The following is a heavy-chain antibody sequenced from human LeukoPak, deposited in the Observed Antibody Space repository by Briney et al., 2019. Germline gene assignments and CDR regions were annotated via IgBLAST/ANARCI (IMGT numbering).Heavy chain of an antibody. Sequence: SETLSLTCAVYGGSFSGYYWSWIRQPPGKGLEWIGEINHSGSTNYNPSLKSRVTISVDPSKNQFYLKLSSVTAADTAVYYCARDTRGYSYGSLNYSYYLEVWGKGPTVPISS. CDR2: INHSGST. D-gene: IGHD5-18*01. CDR1: GGSFSGYY. J-gene: IGHJ6*03. CDR3: ARDTRGYSYGSLNYSYYLEV. V-gene: IGHV4-34*01.